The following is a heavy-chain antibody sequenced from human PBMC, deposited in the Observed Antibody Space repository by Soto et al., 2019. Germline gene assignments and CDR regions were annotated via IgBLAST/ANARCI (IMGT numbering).Heavy chain of an antibody. CDR3: ATLPPRIELAVLPIPT. CDR1: GGSISSTNW. D-gene: IGHD2-2*02. J-gene: IGHJ4*02. CDR2: IYHSGST. Sequence: QVQLQESGPGLVKPSGTLSLTCAVSGGSISSTNWWSWVRQSPGKGLEWIGEIYHSGSTNYNPSLRGRVTLPVDTANNQFSLPIRSVTAADTAMYYCATLPPRIELAVLPIPTWGQGTLVTVTS. V-gene: IGHV4-4*02.